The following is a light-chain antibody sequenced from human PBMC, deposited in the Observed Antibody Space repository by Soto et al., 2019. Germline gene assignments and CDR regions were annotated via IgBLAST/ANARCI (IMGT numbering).Light chain of an antibody. CDR1: QSVSSN. J-gene: IGKJ1*01. V-gene: IGKV3-20*01. CDR2: GAS. CDR3: QQYGSSGT. Sequence: IVMTQSPATLSVPPGERATLSCRASQSVSSNLAWYQQKPGQAPRLLIYGASTRATGIPDRFSGSGSGTDFTLTISRLEPEDFAVYYCQQYGSSGTFGQGTKVDNK.